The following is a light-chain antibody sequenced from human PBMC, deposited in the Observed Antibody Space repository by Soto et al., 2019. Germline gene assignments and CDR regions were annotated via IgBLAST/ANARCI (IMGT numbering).Light chain of an antibody. V-gene: IGKV3-20*01. CDR2: GAS. CDR1: QSVSSSY. Sequence: EIVLTQSPGTLSLSPGERATLSCRASQSVSSSYLAWYQQKPGQAPRLLIHGASSRATGIPDRFSGSGSGTYFTLTISRLEPEDFAVYYCQLYGNSSIFTFGPGTKVDIK. CDR3: QLYGNSSIFT. J-gene: IGKJ3*01.